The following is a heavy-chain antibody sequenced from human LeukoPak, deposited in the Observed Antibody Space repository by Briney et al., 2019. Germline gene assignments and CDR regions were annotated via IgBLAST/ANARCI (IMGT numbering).Heavy chain of an antibody. CDR3: AKDPGRVSAAGTDY. CDR2: ISGSGIST. CDR1: GFTFSSYE. Sequence: GGSLRLSCAASGFTFSSYEMSWVRQAPGKGLEWVSTISGSGISTYYADSVKGRFTISRDNSKNTLYVQMNSLRAEDTAVYYCAKDPGRVSAAGTDYWGQGTLVTVSS. J-gene: IGHJ4*02. V-gene: IGHV3-23*01. D-gene: IGHD6-13*01.